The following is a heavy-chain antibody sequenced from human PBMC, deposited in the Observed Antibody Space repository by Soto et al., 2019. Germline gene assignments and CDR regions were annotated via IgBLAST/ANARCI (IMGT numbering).Heavy chain of an antibody. CDR2: IFSNDEK. V-gene: IGHV2-26*01. CDR1: GFSLSNARMG. CDR3: ARAQIVVVPDYYYGMDV. J-gene: IGHJ6*02. Sequence: GSGPTLVNPTETLTLTCTVSGFSLSNARMGVSWIRQPPGKALEWLAHIFSNDEKSYSTSLKSRLTISKDTSKSQVVLTMTNMDPVNTVTYYCARAQIVVVPDYYYGMDVWGQGTTVTVSS. D-gene: IGHD2-2*01.